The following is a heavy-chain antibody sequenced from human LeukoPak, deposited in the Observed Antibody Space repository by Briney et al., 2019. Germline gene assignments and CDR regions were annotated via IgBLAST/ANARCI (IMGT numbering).Heavy chain of an antibody. Sequence: SVKVSCKASGYTFTGYYMHWVRQAPGEGLEWMGGIIPIFATANYAQKFQGRVTITADESTSTAYMELSSLRSEDTAVYYCARGQMATINAFDIWGQGTMVTVSS. CDR1: GYTFTGYY. J-gene: IGHJ3*02. CDR2: IIPIFATA. D-gene: IGHD5-24*01. CDR3: ARGQMATINAFDI. V-gene: IGHV1-69*13.